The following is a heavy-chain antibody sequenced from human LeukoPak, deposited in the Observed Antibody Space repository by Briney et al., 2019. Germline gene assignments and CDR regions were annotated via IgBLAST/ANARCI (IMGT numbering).Heavy chain of an antibody. CDR1: GGSISSGGYY. CDR2: IYYSGST. CDR3: ARHGKGGNYRGSFDY. D-gene: IGHD1-26*01. V-gene: IGHV4-31*03. J-gene: IGHJ4*02. Sequence: KASQTLSLTCTVSGGSISSGGYYWSWIRQHPGKGLEWIGYIYYSGSTYYNPSLKSRVTISVDTSKNQFSLTLSSVTAADTAVYYCARHGKGGNYRGSFDYWGQGTLVTVSS.